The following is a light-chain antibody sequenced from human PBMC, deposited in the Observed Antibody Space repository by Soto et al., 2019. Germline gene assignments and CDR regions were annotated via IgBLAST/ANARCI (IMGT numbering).Light chain of an antibody. V-gene: IGKV3-15*01. CDR2: GAS. Sequence: EVVMTQSPATLSVSPGQRVTLSCRASHSVSSSLAWYQQKPGQAPRLLISGASTRAAGVPARFSGSGSGTDFTLTISSLQSEDFAVYYCQHYNTWPWTFAQGTKVEIK. CDR1: HSVSSS. CDR3: QHYNTWPWT. J-gene: IGKJ1*01.